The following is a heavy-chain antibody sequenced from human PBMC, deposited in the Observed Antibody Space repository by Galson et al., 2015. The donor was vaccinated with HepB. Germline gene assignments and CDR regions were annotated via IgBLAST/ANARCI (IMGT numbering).Heavy chain of an antibody. CDR1: GFSFSSSG. J-gene: IGHJ4*02. CDR2: ISNDGGIE. Sequence: SLRLSCAASGFSFSSSGMHWVRQAPGKGLEWVGVISNDGGIEHYADSVKGRFTISRDNSKNTLYLQMNSPRAEDTAVYYCASDILTGFDYWGQGTLVTVSS. CDR3: ASDILTGFDY. D-gene: IGHD3-9*01. V-gene: IGHV3-30*03.